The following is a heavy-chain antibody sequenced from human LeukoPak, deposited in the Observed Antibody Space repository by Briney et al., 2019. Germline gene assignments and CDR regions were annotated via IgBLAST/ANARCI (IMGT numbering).Heavy chain of an antibody. CDR1: GFTFSRYE. CDR3: ARGWISDSFDY. J-gene: IGHJ4*02. Sequence: QSGGSLRLSCAASGFTFSRYEMNWVRQAPGKGLEWVSYISSSGSNIYYADSVKGRFTISRDNAKNSLYLQMNSLRAEDTAVYYCARGWISDSFDYWGQGTLVTVSS. CDR2: ISSSGSNI. D-gene: IGHD5-12*01. V-gene: IGHV3-48*03.